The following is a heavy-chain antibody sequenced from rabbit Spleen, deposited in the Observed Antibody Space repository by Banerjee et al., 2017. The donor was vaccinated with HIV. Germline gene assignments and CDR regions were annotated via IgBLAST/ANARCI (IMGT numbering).Heavy chain of an antibody. CDR3: ARDLAGVIGWNFNL. CDR2: MYASSGST. Sequence: QEQLVESGGGLIQPGGSLKLTCKASGLDLSSYYYMYWVRQAPGKRPEWIGCMYASSGSTYYASWAKGRFTISRTSSTTVTLRMTSLTAADTATYFCARDLAGVIGWNFNLWGPGTLVTVS. CDR1: GLDLSSYYY. J-gene: IGHJ4*01. V-gene: IGHV1S45*01. D-gene: IGHD4-1*01.